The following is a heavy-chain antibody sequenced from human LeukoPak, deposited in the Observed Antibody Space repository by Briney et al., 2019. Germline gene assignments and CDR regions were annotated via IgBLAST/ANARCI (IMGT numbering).Heavy chain of an antibody. Sequence: GGSLRLSCAASGFTFSSYAMRWVRQAPGKGLEWVAVISYDGSNKYYADSVKGRFTVSRDNSKNTLYLQMNSLRAEDTAVYYCARSHYDFWRVPYGMDVWGQGTTVTVSS. CDR2: ISYDGSNK. J-gene: IGHJ6*02. V-gene: IGHV3-30-3*01. CDR3: ARSHYDFWRVPYGMDV. CDR1: GFTFSSYA. D-gene: IGHD3-3*01.